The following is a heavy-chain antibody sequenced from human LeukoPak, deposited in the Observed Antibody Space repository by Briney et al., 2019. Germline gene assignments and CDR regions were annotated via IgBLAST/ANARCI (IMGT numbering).Heavy chain of an antibody. V-gene: IGHV7-4-1*02. CDR3: ARTRAPYYYGAGSPDF. D-gene: IGHD3-10*01. CDR2: INTNTGSP. Sequence: ASVKVSYKASGYTFTSYAMNWVRQAPGQGLEWMGWINTNTGSPRYAQDFTGRFVFSLDTSLSTTYLQISSLKSEDTAIYYCARTRAPYYYGAGSPDFWGQGTLVTVSS. J-gene: IGHJ4*02. CDR1: GYTFTSYA.